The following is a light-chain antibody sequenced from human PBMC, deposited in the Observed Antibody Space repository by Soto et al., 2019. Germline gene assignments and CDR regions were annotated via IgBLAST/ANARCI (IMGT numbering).Light chain of an antibody. CDR1: SSDVGGYNY. J-gene: IGLJ1*01. V-gene: IGLV2-14*01. CDR3: SSYTSSSTL. CDR2: AVT. Sequence: QSLLTQPATVSGPPGQAITISRAGTSSDVGGYNYVSWYQQHPGKAPKLMIYAVTDRPSGVSSRFSGSKSGNTASLTISGLQAEDEADYYCSSYTSSSTLFGTGTTVTVL.